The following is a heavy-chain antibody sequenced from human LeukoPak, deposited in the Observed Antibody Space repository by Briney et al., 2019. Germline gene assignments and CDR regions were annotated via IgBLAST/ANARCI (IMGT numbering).Heavy chain of an antibody. CDR2: ISWSGDRM. D-gene: IGHD2-2*01. CDR3: ANDLGGSATTV. J-gene: IGHJ4*02. Sequence: GGSLRLSCAASGFTFEDQVMHWVRQAPGKGLEWVSSISWSGDRMGYADAVKGRFTISRENAKNPLFLQMNSLRVEDTALYYCANDLGGSATTVWGQGTLVTVSS. CDR1: GFTFEDQV. V-gene: IGHV3-9*01.